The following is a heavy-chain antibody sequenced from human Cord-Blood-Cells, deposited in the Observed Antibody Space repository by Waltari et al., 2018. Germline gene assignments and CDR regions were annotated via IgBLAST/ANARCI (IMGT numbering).Heavy chain of an antibody. D-gene: IGHD1-26*01. CDR3: ARERWRKELLTPWYFDL. CDR1: GDSAPSNSAA. V-gene: IGHV6-1*01. CDR2: TYYRSKWYN. J-gene: IGHJ2*01. Sequence: QVQLQQSGPGLVKPSQTLSLTCAISGDSAPSNSAAWHWIRQSPSRGLEWLGRTYYRSKWYNDYAVSVKSRITINPDTSKNQFSLQLNSVTPEDTAVYYCARERWRKELLTPWYFDLWGRGTLVTVSS.